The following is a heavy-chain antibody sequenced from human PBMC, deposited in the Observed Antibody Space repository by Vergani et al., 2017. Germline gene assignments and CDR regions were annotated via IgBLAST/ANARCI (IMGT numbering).Heavy chain of an antibody. Sequence: QVQLQESGPGLVKPSETLSLTCTVSGGSVSSGSYYWSWIRQPPGKGLEWIGYIYYSGSTNYNPSLKSRVTISVDTSKNQFSLKLSSVTAADTAVYYCARDICSGCSCYPTGIWWFDPWGQGTLVTVSS. CDR3: ARDICSGCSCYPTGIWWFDP. D-gene: IGHD2-15*01. J-gene: IGHJ5*02. CDR2: IYYSGST. CDR1: GGSVSSGSYY. V-gene: IGHV4-61*01.